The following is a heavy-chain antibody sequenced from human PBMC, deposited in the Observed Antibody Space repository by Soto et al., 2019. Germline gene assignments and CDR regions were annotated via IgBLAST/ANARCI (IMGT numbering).Heavy chain of an antibody. V-gene: IGHV3-23*01. Sequence: EVQLLESGGGLVQPGGSLRLSCAASGFTFSIYAMSWVRQAPGKGLEWVSSISGSGGNAYYADSVKGRFSISRDNSKNTLRLQMNSLRADDTAVYYCAKDGASGSYPPYYYFGMDVWGQGTTVTVSS. D-gene: IGHD1-26*01. CDR2: ISGSGGNA. CDR3: AKDGASGSYPPYYYFGMDV. J-gene: IGHJ6*02. CDR1: GFTFSIYA.